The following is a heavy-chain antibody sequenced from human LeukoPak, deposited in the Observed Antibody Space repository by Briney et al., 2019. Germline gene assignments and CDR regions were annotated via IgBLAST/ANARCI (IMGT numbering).Heavy chain of an antibody. J-gene: IGHJ3*02. CDR3: ARQGYSHDAFDI. V-gene: IGHV3-7*03. Sequence: PGGSLRLSCAASGFTFSNFWMNWVRQAPGKGLEWVANIKQDGSVKHYVDSVKGRFTISRDNTKNSLYLQMNSLRVEDTAVYYCARQGYSHDAFDIWGQGTMVTVSS. CDR2: IKQDGSVK. CDR1: GFTFSNFW. D-gene: IGHD5-18*01.